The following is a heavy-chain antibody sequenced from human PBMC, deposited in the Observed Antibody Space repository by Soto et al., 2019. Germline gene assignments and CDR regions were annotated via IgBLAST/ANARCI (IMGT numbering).Heavy chain of an antibody. Sequence: QVQLVESGGGVVQPGRSLRLSCAASGFTFSSYGMHWVRQAPGKGLEWVAVISYDGSNKYYADSVKGRFTISRDNSKXXXXXXXXXXXXXXXXXXXXXXXXXXXYRLGNDYWGQGTLVTVSS. D-gene: IGHD3-16*02. V-gene: IGHV3-30*03. J-gene: IGHJ4*02. CDR2: ISYDGSNK. CDR3: XXXXXXXYRLGNDY. CDR1: GFTFSSYG.